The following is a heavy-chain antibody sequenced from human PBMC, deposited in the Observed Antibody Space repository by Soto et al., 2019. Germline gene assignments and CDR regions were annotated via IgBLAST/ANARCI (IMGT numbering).Heavy chain of an antibody. Sequence: SXKVSFKASGYTXTGYYMDWVRQAPGQGLEWMGWINPNSGGTNYAQKFQGRVTMTRDTYISTAYMEMSRLRSYDTAVYYCARDDSLERSFDYWGQGTLGTVS. CDR1: GYTXTGYY. V-gene: IGHV1-2*02. J-gene: IGHJ4*02. CDR3: ARDDSLERSFDY. CDR2: INPNSGGT. D-gene: IGHD1-1*01.